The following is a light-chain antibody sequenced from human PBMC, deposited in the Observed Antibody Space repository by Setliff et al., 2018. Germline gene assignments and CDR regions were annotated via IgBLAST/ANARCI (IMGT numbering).Light chain of an antibody. CDR1: RSISGW. CDR3: QQYNSYPYT. J-gene: IGKJ2*01. V-gene: IGKV1-5*03. Sequence: DIQMTQSPSALSASIGDRVTITCRASRSISGWLSWFQQKPGKAPKLLIYKASNLESGVPSRFSGSASGTEFTLTISSLQPDDFATYYCQQYNSYPYTFGQGTKVDIK. CDR2: KAS.